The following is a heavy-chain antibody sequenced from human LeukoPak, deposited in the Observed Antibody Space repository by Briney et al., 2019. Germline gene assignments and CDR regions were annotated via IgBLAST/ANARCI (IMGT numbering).Heavy chain of an antibody. J-gene: IGHJ6*03. CDR2: ISAYNGNT. V-gene: IGHV1-18*01. Sequence: GASVKVSCKASGYTFTSYGISWVRQAPGQGLEWMGWISAYNGNTNYAQKLQGRVTMTTDTSTSTAYMELRSLRSDDTAVYYCARTFGAPDYYYMDVWGKGTTVTVSS. CDR3: ARTFGAPDYYYMDV. D-gene: IGHD3-16*01. CDR1: GYTFTSYG.